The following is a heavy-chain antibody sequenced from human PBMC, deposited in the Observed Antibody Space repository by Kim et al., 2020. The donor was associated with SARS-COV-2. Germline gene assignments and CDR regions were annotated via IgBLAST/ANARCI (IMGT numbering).Heavy chain of an antibody. J-gene: IGHJ4*02. Sequence: YNPSLPSRVIISVDTSKNPFSLKLSSVTAADTAVYFCVRGGGVTRYYFDYWGQGALVTVSS. V-gene: IGHV4-34*01. D-gene: IGHD3-16*01. CDR3: VRGGGVTRYYFDY.